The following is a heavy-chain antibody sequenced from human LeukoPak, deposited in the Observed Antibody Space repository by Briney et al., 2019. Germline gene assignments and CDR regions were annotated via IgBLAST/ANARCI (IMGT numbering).Heavy chain of an antibody. CDR3: ATPDLYYGSGTYRY. CDR1: GFTFSSYA. CDR2: ISRSGGKT. J-gene: IGHJ4*02. Sequence: GGSLRLSCAASGFTFSSYAMSWVRQAPGKGLEWVSGISRSGGKTYYADSVKGRFTISRDNSKNTLYLQMNSLRAEDTAVYYCATPDLYYGSGTYRYWGQGTLVTASS. D-gene: IGHD3-10*01. V-gene: IGHV3-23*01.